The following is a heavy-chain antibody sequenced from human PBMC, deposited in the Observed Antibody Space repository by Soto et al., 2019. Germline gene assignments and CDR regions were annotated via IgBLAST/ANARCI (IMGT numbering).Heavy chain of an antibody. Sequence: ASVKVSCKASGYTFTSYVISWVRQAPGQGLEWMGWISAYNGNTNYAQKLQGRVTMTTDTSTSTAYMELRSLRSDDTAVYYCAREGDSSGWYFNYYGMDVWGQGTTVTVSS. J-gene: IGHJ6*02. V-gene: IGHV1-18*01. CDR1: GYTFTSYV. D-gene: IGHD6-19*01. CDR2: ISAYNGNT. CDR3: AREGDSSGWYFNYYGMDV.